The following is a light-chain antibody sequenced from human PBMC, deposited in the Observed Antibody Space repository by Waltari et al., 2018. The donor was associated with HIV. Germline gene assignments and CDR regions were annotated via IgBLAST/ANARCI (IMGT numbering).Light chain of an antibody. V-gene: IGLV1-44*01. J-gene: IGLJ1*01. CDR1: SSNIGTNT. CDR3: ASWDDSLDGFYV. Sequence: QSVLTQPPSVSGTPGPRVTIPCSGRSSNIGTNTVKWYQVLPGTAPQLLIYINNQRPSGVPDRFSGSKSGTSASLAISGLQSEDEADYYCASWDDSLDGFYVFGTGTKVTVL. CDR2: INN.